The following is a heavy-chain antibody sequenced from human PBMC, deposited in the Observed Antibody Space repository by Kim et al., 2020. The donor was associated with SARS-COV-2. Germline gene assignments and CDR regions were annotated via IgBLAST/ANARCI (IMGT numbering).Heavy chain of an antibody. V-gene: IGHV4-39*01. D-gene: IGHD3-22*01. Sequence: SETLSLTCTVSGGSISSSSYYWGWIRQPPGKGLEWIGSIYYRGSTYYNPSLKSRVTISVDTSQNQFSLKLSSVTAADTAVYYCASSYYYDSSGIWRAWYWGQGALVTASS. CDR1: GGSISSSSYY. CDR2: IYYRGST. CDR3: ASSYYYDSSGIWRAWY. J-gene: IGHJ4*02.